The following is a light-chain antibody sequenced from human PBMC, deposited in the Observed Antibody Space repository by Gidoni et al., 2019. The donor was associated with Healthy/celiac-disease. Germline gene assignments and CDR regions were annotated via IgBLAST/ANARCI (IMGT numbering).Light chain of an antibody. CDR1: SSNIGSNY. CDR2: SNN. V-gene: IGLV1-47*02. CDR3: AAWDDSLSGVV. Sequence: QSVLTQPPSASGTPGQRVTISCSGSSSNIGSNYVYWYQQLPGTAPKLLIYSNNQRPSGVPDLFTGSKSGTSASLAISGLRSEDEADYYCAAWDDSLSGVVFGGWTKLTVL. J-gene: IGLJ2*01.